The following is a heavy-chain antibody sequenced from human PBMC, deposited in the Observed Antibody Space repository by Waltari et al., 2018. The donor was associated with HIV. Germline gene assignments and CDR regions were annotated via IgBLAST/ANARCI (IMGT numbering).Heavy chain of an antibody. D-gene: IGHD3-22*01. J-gene: IGHJ4*02. Sequence: QVKLVESGGGVVQPGGSLSLSCAASGFTFGGYGLHWVRQAPGRGLEWVAFIRYDGSNEYYADSVKGRFTISRDNSKNTLYLQMNSLRAEDTAVYYCAKPRHYYDSSGLDYWGQGTLVTVSS. CDR1: GFTFGGYG. CDR2: IRYDGSNE. CDR3: AKPRHYYDSSGLDY. V-gene: IGHV3-30*02.